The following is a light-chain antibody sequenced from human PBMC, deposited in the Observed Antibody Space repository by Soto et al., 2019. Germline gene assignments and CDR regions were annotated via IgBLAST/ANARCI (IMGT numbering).Light chain of an antibody. V-gene: IGKV1-5*01. J-gene: IGKJ4*01. Sequence: DIQMTQSPSTLSASVGDRVTITCRASQSISSWLAWYQQKPGKAPKLLIYDASSLESGVPSRFSGGGSGPDFTLTISSLQPEDFATYYCQQTYSTLLTFGGGTKVDIK. CDR2: DAS. CDR3: QQTYSTLLT. CDR1: QSISSW.